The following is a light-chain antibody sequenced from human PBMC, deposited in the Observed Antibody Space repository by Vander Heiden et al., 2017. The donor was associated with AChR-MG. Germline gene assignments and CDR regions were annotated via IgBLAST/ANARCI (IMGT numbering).Light chain of an antibody. CDR2: DVS. J-gene: IGLJ2*01. CDR1: SSDVGGYNY. Sequence: QSALTQPASVSGSPGQSITISCTGTSSDVGGYNYVSWYQQHPGKAPKVMIYDVSNRPSGVSNRFSGSKSGNTAPLTISGLQAEDEADYYCSSFTTSNTLVFGGGTKLTVL. CDR3: SSFTTSNTLV. V-gene: IGLV2-14*03.